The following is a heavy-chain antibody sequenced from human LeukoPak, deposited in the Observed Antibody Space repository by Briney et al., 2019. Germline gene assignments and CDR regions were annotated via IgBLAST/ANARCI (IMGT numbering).Heavy chain of an antibody. D-gene: IGHD1-26*01. CDR3: ATSGTYRFDY. CDR1: GFTFSNYN. CDR2: ISSSGRTT. J-gene: IGHJ4*02. V-gene: IGHV3-48*02. Sequence: GVSLRLSCAASGFTFSNYNMNWVRQSPGKGLEWISYISSSGRTTNYADSVKGRFTISRDNAKNSLYLQMNSLTDGDTAVYYCATSGTYRFDYWGQGTLVTVS.